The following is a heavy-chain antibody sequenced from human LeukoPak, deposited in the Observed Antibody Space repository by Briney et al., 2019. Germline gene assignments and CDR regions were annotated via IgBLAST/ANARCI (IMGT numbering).Heavy chain of an antibody. V-gene: IGHV3-11*04. CDR3: ARGGVPAAMVHPSGLGAFDI. D-gene: IGHD2-2*01. Sequence: GGSLRLSCAASGFTFSDYYMSWIRQAPGKGLEWVSYISSSGSTIYYADSVKGRFTISRDNAKNSLYLQMNSLGAEDTAVYYCARGGVPAAMVHPSGLGAFDIWGQGTMVTVSS. CDR1: GFTFSDYY. CDR2: ISSSGSTI. J-gene: IGHJ3*02.